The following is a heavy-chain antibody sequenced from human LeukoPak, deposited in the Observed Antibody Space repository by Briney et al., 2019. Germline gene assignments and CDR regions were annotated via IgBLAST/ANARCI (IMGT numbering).Heavy chain of an antibody. Sequence: SETLSLTCTVSGGSISSSSYYWGWIRQPPGKGLEWLGSIYYSGSTYYNPSLKSRVTISVDTSKNQFSLKLSSVTAADTAVYYCARGFYGDVLLYNWFDPWGQGTLVTVSS. CDR2: IYYSGST. V-gene: IGHV4-39*07. CDR3: ARGFYGDVLLYNWFDP. J-gene: IGHJ5*02. CDR1: GGSISSSSYY. D-gene: IGHD4-17*01.